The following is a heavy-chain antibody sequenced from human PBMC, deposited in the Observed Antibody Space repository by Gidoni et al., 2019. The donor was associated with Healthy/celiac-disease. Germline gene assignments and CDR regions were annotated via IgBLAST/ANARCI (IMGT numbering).Heavy chain of an antibody. Sequence: QVQLVQSGAEVKKPGASVKVSCNASGYTFTGYYMHWVRQAPGQGLEWMGWINPNSGGTNYAQKFQGRVTMTRDTSISTAYMELSRLRSDDTAVYYCARGMDCSSTSCQSDLYYMDVWGKGTTVTVSS. V-gene: IGHV1-2*02. CDR3: ARGMDCSSTSCQSDLYYMDV. CDR1: GYTFTGYY. J-gene: IGHJ6*03. D-gene: IGHD2-2*01. CDR2: INPNSGGT.